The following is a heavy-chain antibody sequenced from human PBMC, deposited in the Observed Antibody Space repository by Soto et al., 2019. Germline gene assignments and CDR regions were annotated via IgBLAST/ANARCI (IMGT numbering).Heavy chain of an antibody. CDR1: GGSFSGYY. CDR2: INHSGST. V-gene: IGHV4-34*01. CDR3: AREKPYSSSWYHDY. D-gene: IGHD6-13*01. Sequence: QVQLQQWGAGLLKPSETLSLTCAVYGGSFSGYYWSWIRQPPGKGLEWIGEINHSGSTNYNPSLKSRVTISVDPPKSQCPRKLSSVTAADTAVYYCAREKPYSSSWYHDYWGQGTLVTVSS. J-gene: IGHJ4*02.